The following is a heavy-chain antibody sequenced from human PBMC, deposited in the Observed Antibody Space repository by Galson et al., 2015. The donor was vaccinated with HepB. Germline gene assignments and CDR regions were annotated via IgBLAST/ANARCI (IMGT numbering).Heavy chain of an antibody. CDR2: IKSKTDGGTT. D-gene: IGHD3-3*01. J-gene: IGHJ4*02. Sequence: SLRLSCAASGFTFSNAWMSWVRQAPGKGLEWVGRIKSKTDGGTTDYAAPVKGRFTISRDDSKNTLYLQMNSLKTEDTAVYYCARGRHPGRFLEWLLEIDYWGQGTLVTVSS. CDR3: ARGRHPGRFLEWLLEIDY. CDR1: GFTFSNAW. V-gene: IGHV3-15*01.